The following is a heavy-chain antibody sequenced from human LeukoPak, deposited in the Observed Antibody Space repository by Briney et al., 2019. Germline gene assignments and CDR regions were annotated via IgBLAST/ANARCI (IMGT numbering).Heavy chain of an antibody. CDR2: IHPSGST. CDR1: GDSLTIISYY. D-gene: IGHD5-24*01. CDR3: ARGLDGFKTGH. J-gene: IGHJ4*02. V-gene: IGHV4-31*03. Sequence: PSETLSLTCTVSGDSLTIISYYWTWIRQHPGKGLEWIGYIHPSGSTGYNPSPKSRLTVSLDTSQNQFSLKLTSVTAADTAIYYCARGLDGFKTGHWGQGTLVTVSS.